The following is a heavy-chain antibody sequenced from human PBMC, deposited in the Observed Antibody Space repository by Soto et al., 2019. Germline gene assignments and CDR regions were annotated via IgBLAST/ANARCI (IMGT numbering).Heavy chain of an antibody. CDR2: ISAYNGNT. Sequence: QVPLVQSGAEVKKPGASVKVSCKASGYTFTSYGISWVRQAPGQGLEWMGWISAYNGNTKYAQKLQGRVTKNTDTSTSTAYMELRSLRSDDTAVYYCARYGITGTDYYYSYMDVWGKGNPVTVSS. D-gene: IGHD1-20*01. J-gene: IGHJ6*03. CDR1: GYTFTSYG. V-gene: IGHV1-18*01. CDR3: ARYGITGTDYYYSYMDV.